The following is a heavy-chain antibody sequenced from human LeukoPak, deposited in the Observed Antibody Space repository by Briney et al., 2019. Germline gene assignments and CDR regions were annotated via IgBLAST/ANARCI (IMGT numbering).Heavy chain of an antibody. D-gene: IGHD6-6*01. CDR1: GFTFSSYA. CDR2: ISGSGSTT. J-gene: IGHJ4*02. CDR3: ANLARPLDY. Sequence: PGGSLRLSCAASGFTFSSYAMSWVRQAPGKGLEWVSAISGSGSTTYYADSVKGRFTISRDNSKNTLYLQMNSLKPEDTAVYYCANLARPLDYWGQGALVTVSS. V-gene: IGHV3-23*01.